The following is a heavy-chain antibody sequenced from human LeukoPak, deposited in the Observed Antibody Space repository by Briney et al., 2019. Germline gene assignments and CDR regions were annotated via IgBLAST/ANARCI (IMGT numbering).Heavy chain of an antibody. Sequence: SETLSLTCTVSGGSISSGSYYWSWIRQPPGKGLEWIGEINHSGSTNYNPSLKSRVTISVDTSKNQFSLKLSSVTAADTAVYYCARGYYYDSSGYPISYFDYWGQGTLVTVSS. CDR1: GGSISSGSYY. V-gene: IGHV4-39*07. D-gene: IGHD3-22*01. CDR2: INHSGST. CDR3: ARGYYYDSSGYPISYFDY. J-gene: IGHJ4*02.